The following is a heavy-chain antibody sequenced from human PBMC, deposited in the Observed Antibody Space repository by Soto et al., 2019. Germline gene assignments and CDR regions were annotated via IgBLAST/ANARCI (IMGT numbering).Heavy chain of an antibody. CDR2: ISAYNGNT. J-gene: IGHJ4*02. V-gene: IGHV1-18*01. Sequence: ASVKVSCKASGYTFTSYGISWVRQAPGQGLEWMGWISAYNGNTNYAQKLQGRVTMTTDTSTSTAYMELRSLRSDDTAVYYCARIGGEYSSSTSCSYFDYWGQGTLVTVSS. CDR1: GYTFTSYG. CDR3: ARIGGEYSSSTSCSYFDY. D-gene: IGHD2-2*01.